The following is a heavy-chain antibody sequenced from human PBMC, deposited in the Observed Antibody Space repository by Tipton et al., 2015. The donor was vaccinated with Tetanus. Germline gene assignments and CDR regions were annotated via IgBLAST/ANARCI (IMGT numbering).Heavy chain of an antibody. Sequence: QVQLVQSGAEVKKPGASVKVSCKASGYTFTGYYMHWVRQAPGLGLEWMRWINPNSGGTNYAQKFQGWVTMTRDTSISTAYMELSRLRSDDAAVYYCAREIKGGDAGMDVWGQGTTVTVSS. J-gene: IGHJ6*02. D-gene: IGHD4-17*01. V-gene: IGHV1-2*04. CDR1: GYTFTGYY. CDR2: INPNSGGT. CDR3: AREIKGGDAGMDV.